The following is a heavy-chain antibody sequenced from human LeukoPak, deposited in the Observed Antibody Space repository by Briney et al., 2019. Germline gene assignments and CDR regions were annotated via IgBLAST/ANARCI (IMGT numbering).Heavy chain of an antibody. Sequence: PSETLSLTCTVSGGSISSGGYYWSWIRQHPGKGLEWIGYIYYSGSTYYNPSLKSRVTISVDTSKNQFSLKLSSVTAADTAVYYCARGTVEKKWELLSYWGQGTLVTVSS. V-gene: IGHV4-31*03. CDR3: ARGTVEKKWELLSY. CDR1: GGSISSGGYY. CDR2: IYYSGST. D-gene: IGHD1-26*01. J-gene: IGHJ4*02.